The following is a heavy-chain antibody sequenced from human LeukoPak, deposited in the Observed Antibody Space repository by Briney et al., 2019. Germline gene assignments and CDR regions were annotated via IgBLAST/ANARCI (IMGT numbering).Heavy chain of an antibody. Sequence: APVKVSCKASGYTFFNYGINWVRQAPGQGLEWMGWISTYKGNTKYTQRLQDRVTMTTDTSTSTVYMELRSLRFDDTAVYYCARDVVSVNAIRGVFSNNPYMDVWGKGTAVTVSS. V-gene: IGHV1-18*01. CDR2: ISTYKGNT. J-gene: IGHJ6*03. CDR3: ARDVVSVNAIRGVFSNNPYMDV. CDR1: GYTFFNYG. D-gene: IGHD3-10*01.